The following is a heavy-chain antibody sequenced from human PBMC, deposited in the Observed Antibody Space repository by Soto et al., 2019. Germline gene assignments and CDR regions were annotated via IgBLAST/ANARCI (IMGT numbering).Heavy chain of an antibody. CDR2: IYYSGST. V-gene: IGHV4-30-4*01. CDR3: ASALYDSWSGYPYNWFDP. Sequence: QVQLQESGPGLVKPSQTLSLTCTVSGGSISSGDYYWSWIRQPPGKGLEWVGYIYYSGSTYSNPSLKSRVTISLDTSKNQFSLKLSSVTAADTAVYYCASALYDSWSGYPYNWFDPWGRGTLVTVSS. J-gene: IGHJ5*02. D-gene: IGHD3-3*01. CDR1: GGSISSGDYY.